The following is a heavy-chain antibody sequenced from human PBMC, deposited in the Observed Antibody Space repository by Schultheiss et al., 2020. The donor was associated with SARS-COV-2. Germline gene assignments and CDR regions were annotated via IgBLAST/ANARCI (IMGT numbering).Heavy chain of an antibody. J-gene: IGHJ5*02. CDR3: ARESAVAGTGWEGWFDP. Sequence: GGSLRLSCAASGFTSSGYAMHWVRQAPGKGLEWVAVISYDGSSKYYADSVKGRYTISRDNSRDTLYLQMNSLRPEDTAVYYCARESAVAGTGWEGWFDPWGQGTLVTVSS. CDR2: ISYDGSSK. CDR1: GFTSSGYA. D-gene: IGHD6-19*01. V-gene: IGHV3-30*04.